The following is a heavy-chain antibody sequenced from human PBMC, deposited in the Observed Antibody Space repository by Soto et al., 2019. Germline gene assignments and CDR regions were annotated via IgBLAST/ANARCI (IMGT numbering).Heavy chain of an antibody. CDR1: GYTFTSYG. CDR2: ISGYNTMT. J-gene: IGHJ4*02. D-gene: IGHD6-13*01. V-gene: IGHV1-18*01. Sequence: ASVKVCCEASGYTFTSYGISWVRQAPGQGLEWMGWISGYNTMTNYVQKLQGRVTMTTDTSTSTAYMELRSLRSDDTAVYYCARGSPELYSSSWYPPSDYWGQGTLVTVSS. CDR3: ARGSPELYSSSWYPPSDY.